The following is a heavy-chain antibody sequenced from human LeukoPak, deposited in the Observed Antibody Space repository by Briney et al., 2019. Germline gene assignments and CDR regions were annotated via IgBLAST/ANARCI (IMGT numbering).Heavy chain of an antibody. J-gene: IGHJ4*02. V-gene: IGHV3-30*03. Sequence: VAVISYDGGNKYYAASVKGRFTISRDNSKNTLYLQMNSLRAEDTAVYYCAVYYDSSFDYWGQGTLVTVSS. D-gene: IGHD3-22*01. CDR3: AVYYDSSFDY. CDR2: ISYDGGNK.